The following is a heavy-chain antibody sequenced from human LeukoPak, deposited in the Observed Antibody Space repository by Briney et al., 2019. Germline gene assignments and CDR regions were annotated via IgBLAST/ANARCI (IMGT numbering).Heavy chain of an antibody. D-gene: IGHD6-19*01. CDR2: TYYRSKWYD. J-gene: IGHJ5*01. Sequence: SQTLSLTCAISGDSGSSKNGAWNWIRQSPSRGLEWLGRTYYRSKWYDEYANPVKGRAAISSDTSKNQFSLHVYSVTPEDTAVYYCARDLGTSGWYTFDFWGQGTLVTVSS. CDR3: ARDLGTSGWYTFDF. CDR1: GDSGSSKNGA. V-gene: IGHV6-1*01.